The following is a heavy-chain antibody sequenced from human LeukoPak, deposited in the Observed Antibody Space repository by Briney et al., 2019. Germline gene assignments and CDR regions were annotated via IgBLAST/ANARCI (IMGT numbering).Heavy chain of an antibody. V-gene: IGHV3-20*04. CDR1: GFTFDDYG. Sequence: GGSLRLSCAASGFTFDDYGMSWVRHAPGKGLEWVSGINWNGGSTGYADSVKGRFTISRDNAKNSLYLQMNSLRAEDTALYYCARRGQLYCFDYWGQGTLVTVSS. D-gene: IGHD6-13*01. CDR2: INWNGGST. CDR3: ARRGQLYCFDY. J-gene: IGHJ4*02.